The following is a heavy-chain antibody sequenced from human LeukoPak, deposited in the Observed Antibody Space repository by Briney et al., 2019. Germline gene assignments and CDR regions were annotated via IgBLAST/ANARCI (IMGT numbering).Heavy chain of an antibody. CDR3: AKDLHYGSADY. CDR1: GYTFTSYG. D-gene: IGHD3-10*01. CDR2: ISAYNGNT. J-gene: IGHJ4*02. Sequence: ASVKVSCKASGYTFTSYGISWVRQAPGQGREWMGWISAYNGNTNYAQKLQGRVTMTTDTSTSTAYMELRSLRSDDTAVYYCAKDLHYGSADYWGQGTLVTVSS. V-gene: IGHV1-18*01.